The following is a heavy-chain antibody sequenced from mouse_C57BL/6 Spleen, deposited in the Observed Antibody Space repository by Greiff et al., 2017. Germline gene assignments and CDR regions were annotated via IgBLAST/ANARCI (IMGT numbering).Heavy chain of an antibody. CDR2: INPSNGGT. V-gene: IGHV1-53*01. J-gene: IGHJ1*03. CDR3: ARGGLFTTVRWYFDV. CDR1: GYTFTSYW. Sequence: VQLQQSGTELVKPGASVKLSCKASGYTFTSYWMHWVKQRPGQGLEWIGNINPSNGGTNYNEKFKSKATLTVDKSSSTAYMQLSSLTSEDSAVYYCARGGLFTTVRWYFDVWGTGTTVTVSS. D-gene: IGHD1-1*01.